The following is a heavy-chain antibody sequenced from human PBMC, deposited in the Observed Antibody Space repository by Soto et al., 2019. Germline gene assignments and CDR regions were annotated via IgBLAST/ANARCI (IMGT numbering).Heavy chain of an antibody. Sequence: ASVKVSWKASGYTLSSYGIHWVRQAPGQRLEWMGWINGGNGDIMYAQKIQDRVTMTRGTSANTAYMEVSSLASKDTAVYYCARGRSLFRAGDTSVNFFDYWGQGTLVIVSS. J-gene: IGHJ4*02. CDR1: GYTLSSYG. V-gene: IGHV1-3*01. CDR3: ARGRSLFRAGDTSVNFFDY. CDR2: INGGNGDI. D-gene: IGHD1-26*01.